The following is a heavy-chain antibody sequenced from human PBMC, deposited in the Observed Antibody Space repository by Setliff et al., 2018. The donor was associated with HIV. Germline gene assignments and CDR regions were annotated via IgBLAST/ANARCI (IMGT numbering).Heavy chain of an antibody. D-gene: IGHD3-10*01. J-gene: IGHJ6*03. CDR1: GGSFSGYY. Sequence: SETLSLTCAVYGGSFSGYYWSWIRQPLGKGLEWIGEINHSGSTNYNPSLKSRVTISVDTSKNQFSLKLSSVTAADTAVYYCARRGSGSFHYYYYMDVWGKGTTVTVSS. CDR3: ARRGSGSFHYYYYMDV. V-gene: IGHV4-34*01. CDR2: INHSGST.